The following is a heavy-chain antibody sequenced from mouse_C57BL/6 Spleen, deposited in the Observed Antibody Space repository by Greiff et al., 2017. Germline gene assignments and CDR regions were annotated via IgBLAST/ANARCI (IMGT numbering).Heavy chain of an antibody. CDR2: IDPENGDT. V-gene: IGHV14-4*01. CDR3: TTGSSGYVGAMDY. J-gene: IGHJ4*01. Sequence: VQLKESGAELVRPGASVKLSCTASGFNIKDDYMHWVKQRPEQGLEWIGWIDPENGDTEYASKFQGKATITADTSSTTAYLQLSSLTSEDTAVYYCTTGSSGYVGAMDYGGQGTSVTGS. D-gene: IGHD3-2*02. CDR1: GFNIKDDY.